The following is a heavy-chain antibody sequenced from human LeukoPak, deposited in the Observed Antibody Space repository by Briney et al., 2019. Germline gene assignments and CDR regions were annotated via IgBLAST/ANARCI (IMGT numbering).Heavy chain of an antibody. D-gene: IGHD1-26*01. J-gene: IGHJ6*03. V-gene: IGHV3-23*01. CDR3: AKERELRHYMDV. CDR1: GSPFNSDD. CDR2: ISSSGEST. Sequence: GGSLRLSCAASGSPFNSDDTSWVRQAPGKGLEWVAGISSSGESTYYADSVKGRFTISRDNSKNTLYLQMNSLTGEDTALYYCAKERELRHYMDVWGKGTTVTVSS.